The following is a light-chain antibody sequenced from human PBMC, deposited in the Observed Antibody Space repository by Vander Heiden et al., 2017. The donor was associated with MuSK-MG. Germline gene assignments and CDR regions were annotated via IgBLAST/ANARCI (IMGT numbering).Light chain of an antibody. J-gene: IGKJ5*01. V-gene: IGKV3-20*01. Sequence: EIVLTQSPGTLSLSPGERATLSCRASQSVSSSYLAWYQQKPGQAPRLLIYGASSRANGIPDRFSGSGSGTDFTLTSSRREPEDFAVYYWQQDRSSNTFGQGTRMEIK. CDR2: GAS. CDR3: QQDRSSNT. CDR1: QSVSSSY.